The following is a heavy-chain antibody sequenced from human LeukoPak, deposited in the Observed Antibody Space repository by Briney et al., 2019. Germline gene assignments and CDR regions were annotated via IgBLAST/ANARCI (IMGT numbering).Heavy chain of an antibody. CDR2: IYPSDLDT. D-gene: IGHD1-14*01. CDR1: GYSFTSYW. CDR3: ARGGTATRTFDY. V-gene: IGHV5-51*01. J-gene: IGHJ4*02. Sequence: GESLKISCKASGYSFTSYWIVWVRQMPGKGLELVGIIYPSDLDTRYSPSFRGQVTISADRSIGTAYLQWSSLKASDTAMYYCARGGTATRTFDYWGQGTVVTVSS.